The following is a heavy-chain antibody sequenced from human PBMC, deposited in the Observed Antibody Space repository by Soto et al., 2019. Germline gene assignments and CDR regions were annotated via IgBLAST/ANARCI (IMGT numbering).Heavy chain of an antibody. Sequence: PGGSLRLSCAASGFTFSDYYMSWIRQAPGKGLEWVSYISSSGSTIYYADSVKGRFTISRDNAKNSLYLQMSSLRAEDTAVYYCARDRRVVAAVVDYYGMDVWGQGTTVTVSS. CDR1: GFTFSDYY. J-gene: IGHJ6*02. V-gene: IGHV3-11*01. D-gene: IGHD6-25*01. CDR2: ISSSGSTI. CDR3: ARDRRVVAAVVDYYGMDV.